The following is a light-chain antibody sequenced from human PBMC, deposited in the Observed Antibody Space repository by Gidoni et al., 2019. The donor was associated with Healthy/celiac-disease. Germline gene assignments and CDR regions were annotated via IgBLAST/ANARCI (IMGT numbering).Light chain of an antibody. V-gene: IGKV1-12*01. J-gene: IGKJ4*01. CDR1: QGISR. CDR3: QQANSFPLT. Sequence: DIQMTQSPSSVSASVGDRVTITCRANQGISRLAWYQQKPGKAPKVLIYAASSLQSGVPSRFSGSASGTDFTLTISSLQPEDFASYYCQQANSFPLTFGGGTKVEIK. CDR2: AAS.